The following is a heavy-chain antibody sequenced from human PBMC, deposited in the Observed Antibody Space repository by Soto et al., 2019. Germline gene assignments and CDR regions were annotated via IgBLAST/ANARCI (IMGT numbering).Heavy chain of an antibody. J-gene: IGHJ4*02. V-gene: IGHV4-31*03. D-gene: IGHD3-22*01. Sequence: ASETLSLTCTVSGGSISSGGYYWSWIRQHPGKGLEWIGYIYYSGSTYYNPSLKSRVTISVDTSKNQFSLKLSSVTAADTAVYYCARASDYDSSGEFGYWGQGTLVTVSS. CDR3: ARASDYDSSGEFGY. CDR1: GGSISSGGYY. CDR2: IYYSGST.